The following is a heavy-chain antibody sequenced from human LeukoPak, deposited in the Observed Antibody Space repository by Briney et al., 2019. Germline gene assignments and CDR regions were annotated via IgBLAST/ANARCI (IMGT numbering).Heavy chain of an antibody. CDR3: ARERYLEIAVAGTIFDY. D-gene: IGHD6-19*01. CDR1: GFTVSSKY. J-gene: IGHJ4*02. V-gene: IGHV3-66*01. CDR2: IYSGGST. Sequence: GGSLRLSCAASGFTVSSKYMGWVRQAPGKGLEWVSVIYSGGSTYYADSVKGRFTISRDNSKNTLYLQMNSLRAEDTAVYYCARERYLEIAVAGTIFDYWGQGTQVTVSS.